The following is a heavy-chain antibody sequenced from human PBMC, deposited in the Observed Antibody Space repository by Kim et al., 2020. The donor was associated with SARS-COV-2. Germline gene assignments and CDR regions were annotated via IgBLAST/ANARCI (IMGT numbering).Heavy chain of an antibody. CDR3: ARRQTGYSSGWYHY. D-gene: IGHD6-19*01. V-gene: IGHV4-59*08. CDR1: GGSISSYY. CDR2: IYYSGST. J-gene: IGHJ4*02. Sequence: SETLSLTCTVSGGSISSYYWSWIRQPPGKGLEWIGYIYYSGSTNYNPSLKSRVTISVDTSKNQFSLKLSSVTAADTAVYYCARRQTGYSSGWYHYWGQGTLVTVSS.